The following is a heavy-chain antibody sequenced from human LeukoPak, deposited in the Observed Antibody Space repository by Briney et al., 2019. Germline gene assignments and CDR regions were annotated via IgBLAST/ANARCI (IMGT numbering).Heavy chain of an antibody. CDR1: GGSISSGGYS. CDR3: ARGAVAGTSYYYYGMDV. J-gene: IGHJ6*02. D-gene: IGHD6-19*01. Sequence: SQTLSHTCAVSGGSISSGGYSWSWIRQPPGKGPEWIGYIYHSGSTYYNPSLKSRVTISVDRSKNQFSLKLSSVTAADTAVYYCARGAVAGTSYYYYGMDVWGQGTTVTVSS. CDR2: IYHSGST. V-gene: IGHV4-30-2*01.